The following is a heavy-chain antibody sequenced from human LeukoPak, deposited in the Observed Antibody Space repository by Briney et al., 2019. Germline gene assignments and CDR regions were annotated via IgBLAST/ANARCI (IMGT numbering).Heavy chain of an antibody. V-gene: IGHV4-4*07. D-gene: IGHD3-10*01. CDR1: GGSISIYY. Sequence: SETLSLTCTVSGGSISIYYWTWFRQPAGKGLEWIGRIHTSGRSNYNPSLKSRVTMSVDTSKNQFSLKLRSVTAADSAMYYCGRDRDFYVMDVWGQGTTVTVSS. J-gene: IGHJ6*02. CDR2: IHTSGRS. CDR3: GRDRDFYVMDV.